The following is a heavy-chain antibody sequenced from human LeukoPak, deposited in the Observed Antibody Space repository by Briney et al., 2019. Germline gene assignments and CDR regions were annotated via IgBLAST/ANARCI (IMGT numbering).Heavy chain of an antibody. J-gene: IGHJ4*02. CDR3: AREILEPGKTHEY. Sequence: PGGSLRLSCAASGFTFSSYWMTWVRQAPGKGLVWVSRINNDGTATSFADSVKGRFTISRDNAKNTLYLQMDSLRAEDTAMYYCAREILEPGKTHEYWGQGTLVTVSS. V-gene: IGHV3-74*01. CDR2: INNDGTAT. D-gene: IGHD1-1*01. CDR1: GFTFSSYW.